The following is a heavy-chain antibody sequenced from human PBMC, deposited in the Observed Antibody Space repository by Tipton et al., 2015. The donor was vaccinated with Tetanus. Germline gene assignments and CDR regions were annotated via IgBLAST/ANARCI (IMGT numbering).Heavy chain of an antibody. CDR3: ARWTASGKGAFDI. V-gene: IGHV4-34*01. J-gene: IGHJ3*02. D-gene: IGHD3/OR15-3a*01. Sequence: TLSLTCAVYGGSFSGYYCTWIRQSPGKGLEWIGYMYHSGQAYYNSSLKSRAVILVDTSKNQFSLKLSSVIAADTAMYYCARWTASGKGAFDIWSQGTMVTVSS. CDR2: MYHSGQA. CDR1: GGSFSGYY.